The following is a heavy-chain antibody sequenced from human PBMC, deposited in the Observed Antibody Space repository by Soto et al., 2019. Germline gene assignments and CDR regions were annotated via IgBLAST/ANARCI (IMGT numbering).Heavy chain of an antibody. CDR2: IKIDVSIT. J-gene: IGHJ4*02. D-gene: IGHD2-21*02. CDR3: ARVRNGDWYFDY. Sequence: GGSLRLSCAASGFTFSSYWMHWVRQVPGKGLVWVSRIKIDVSITSYADSVRGRFTISRYNAKNTLYLQMNSLRAEDTAVYYCARVRNGDWYFDYWGQGTLVTVSS. V-gene: IGHV3-74*01. CDR1: GFTFSSYW.